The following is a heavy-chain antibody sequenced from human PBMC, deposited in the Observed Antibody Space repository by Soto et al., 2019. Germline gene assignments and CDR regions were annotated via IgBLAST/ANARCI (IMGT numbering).Heavy chain of an antibody. CDR2: ISSSGTYI. CDR3: TRDLDGIAVAGGYFQH. D-gene: IGHD6-19*01. CDR1: GFTFSSYS. V-gene: IGHV3-21*01. Sequence: EVQLVESGGGLVKPGGSLRLSCAASGFTFSSYSMNWVRQAPGKXXXXXSSISSSGTYIYYADSVKGRFTISRDNAKNSLXXXXXXXXAEDTAVYYCTRDLDGIAVAGGYFQHWGQGTLVTVSS. J-gene: IGHJ1*01.